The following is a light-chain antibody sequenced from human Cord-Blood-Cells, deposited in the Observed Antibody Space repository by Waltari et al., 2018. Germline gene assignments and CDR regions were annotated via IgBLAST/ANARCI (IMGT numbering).Light chain of an antibody. CDR1: QSISSW. V-gene: IGKV1-5*03. CDR3: QQYNSYSRS. Sequence: DIQMTQSPSTLSAYVGDRVTITCRASQSISSWLAWYQQKPGKAPKLLIYKASSLESGVPSRFSGSGSGTEFTLTISSLQPDDFATYYCQQYNSYSRSFCQGTKLEIK. CDR2: KAS. J-gene: IGKJ2*04.